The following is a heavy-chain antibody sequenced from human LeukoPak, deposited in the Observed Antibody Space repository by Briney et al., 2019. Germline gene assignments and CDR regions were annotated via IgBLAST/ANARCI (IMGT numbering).Heavy chain of an antibody. D-gene: IGHD3-22*01. CDR1: GFTFSSYA. CDR3: AREKSYYDSSGYYYVRDYYFDY. Sequence: GGSLRLSCAASGFTFSSYAMHWVRQAPGKGLEWVAVISYDGSNKYYADSVKGRFTISRDNSKNTLYLQMNSLRAEDTAVYYCAREKSYYDSSGYYYVRDYYFDYWGQGTLVTVSS. J-gene: IGHJ4*02. V-gene: IGHV3-30-3*01. CDR2: ISYDGSNK.